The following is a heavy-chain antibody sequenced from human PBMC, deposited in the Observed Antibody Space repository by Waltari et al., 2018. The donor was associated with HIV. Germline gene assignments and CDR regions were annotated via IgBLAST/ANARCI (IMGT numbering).Heavy chain of an antibody. CDR1: GFTCKTYG. D-gene: IGHD3-22*01. CDR2: ISYDGRNK. CDR3: AKDISANYYDSQGGWYYDL. Sequence: QLQLVESGGGVVQPGRSLRLSCAVSGFTCKTYGMHWVRQAPGKGLEWVAVISYDGRNKDYGDSVKGRFTISKDNSKSTLYLQMNSLRAEDTAVYYCAKDISANYYDSQGGWYYDLWGRGTLVTVSS. V-gene: IGHV3-30*18. J-gene: IGHJ2*01.